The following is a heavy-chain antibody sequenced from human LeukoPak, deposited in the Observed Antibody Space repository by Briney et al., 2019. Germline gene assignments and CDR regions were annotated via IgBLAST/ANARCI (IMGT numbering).Heavy chain of an antibody. CDR3: ARDPREVDRVWDYYGMDV. V-gene: IGHV3-53*01. CDR2: IYSGGST. CDR1: GFTFSSNY. Sequence: GGSLRLSCAASGFTFSSNYMSWVRQAPGKGLEWVSVIYSGGSTYYSDSVKGRFTISRDNSKNTLYLQMNSLRAEDTAVYYCARDPREVDRVWDYYGMDVWGQGTTVTVSS. D-gene: IGHD5-12*01. J-gene: IGHJ6*02.